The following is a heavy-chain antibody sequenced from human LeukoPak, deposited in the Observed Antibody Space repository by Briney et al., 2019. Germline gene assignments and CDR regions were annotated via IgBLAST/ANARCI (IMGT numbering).Heavy chain of an antibody. CDR2: MNPNTGDT. Sequence: GASVKVSCKASGYTFTTYDINWVRQATGQGLEWMGWMNPNTGDTGYAQKFQGRLTLTRNTSISTAYMELSSLRSEDTAVYYCARSRRITVFGVPKGGWFDPWGQGTLVTVSS. D-gene: IGHD3-3*01. CDR1: GYTFTTYD. J-gene: IGHJ5*02. CDR3: ARSRRITVFGVPKGGWFDP. V-gene: IGHV1-8*03.